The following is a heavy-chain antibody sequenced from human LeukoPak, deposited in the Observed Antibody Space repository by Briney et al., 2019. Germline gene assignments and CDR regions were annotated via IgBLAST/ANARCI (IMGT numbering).Heavy chain of an antibody. V-gene: IGHV3-23*01. CDR1: RFTFNSYA. CDR3: AKRPKYYYDSSGAT. D-gene: IGHD3-22*01. Sequence: PGGSLRLSCAASRFTFNSYAMSWVRQAPGKGLEWVSVIGGSNGITFYVGSVKGRFTISRDNSKDTLYLQMNSLRAEDTAVYYCAKRPKYYYDSSGATWGQGTLVTVSS. J-gene: IGHJ5*02. CDR2: IGGSNGIT.